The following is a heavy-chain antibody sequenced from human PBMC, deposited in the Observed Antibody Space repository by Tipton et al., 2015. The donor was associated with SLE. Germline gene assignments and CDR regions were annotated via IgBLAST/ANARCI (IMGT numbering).Heavy chain of an antibody. CDR3: ARAGWSGYYTDY. V-gene: IGHV4-4*07. D-gene: IGHD3-3*01. CDR1: GGSIRSYY. J-gene: IGHJ4*02. Sequence: TLSLTCTVSGGSIRSYYWRWIRQPAGKGLEWIGHSSTSGSTNYNPPLKSRVTISVDTSKNQFSLKLSSVTAADTAVYYCARAGWSGYYTDYWGQGTLVTVSS. CDR2: SSTSGST.